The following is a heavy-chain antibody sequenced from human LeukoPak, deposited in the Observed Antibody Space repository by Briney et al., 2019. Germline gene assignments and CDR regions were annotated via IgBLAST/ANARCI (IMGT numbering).Heavy chain of an antibody. CDR3: AKDFRAKWELLPPDAFDI. CDR1: GFTFSSYW. D-gene: IGHD1-26*01. J-gene: IGHJ3*02. CDR2: INSDGSST. V-gene: IGHV3-74*01. Sequence: GGSLRLSCAASGFTFSSYWMHWVRQAPGKGLVWVSRINSDGSSTSNADSVKGRFTISRDNAKNTLYLQMNSLRAEDTAVYYCAKDFRAKWELLPPDAFDIWGQGTMVTVSS.